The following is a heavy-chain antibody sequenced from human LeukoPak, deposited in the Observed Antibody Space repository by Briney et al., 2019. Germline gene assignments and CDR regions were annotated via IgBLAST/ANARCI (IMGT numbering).Heavy chain of an antibody. Sequence: SETLSLTCTVSGGSISSYYWSWFRQPPGKGLEWIGYIYYSGSTNYNPSLKSRVTISVDTSKNQFSLKLSSVTAADTAVYYCARSRVGDFWSGYYGYYYYYGMDVWGQGTTVTVS. D-gene: IGHD3-3*01. CDR3: ARSRVGDFWSGYYGYYYYYGMDV. J-gene: IGHJ6*02. CDR1: GGSISSYY. CDR2: IYYSGST. V-gene: IGHV4-59*01.